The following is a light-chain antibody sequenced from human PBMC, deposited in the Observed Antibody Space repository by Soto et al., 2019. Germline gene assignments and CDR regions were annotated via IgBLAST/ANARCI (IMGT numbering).Light chain of an antibody. J-gene: IGKJ1*01. Sequence: PGETATLSCRASQNVLSDLAWYQQKPGQAPRLLVYGATTRATDAPAKFRGSGSGTEFSLTISSLQSEDFATYYCQQYRSWPRTFGQGSKVEI. CDR3: QQYRSWPRT. V-gene: IGKV3-15*01. CDR1: QNVLSD. CDR2: GAT.